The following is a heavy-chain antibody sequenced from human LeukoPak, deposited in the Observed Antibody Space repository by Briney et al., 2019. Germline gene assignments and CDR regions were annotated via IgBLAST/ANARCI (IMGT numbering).Heavy chain of an antibody. CDR3: AKDAGYCSSTSCHYFFDH. Sequence: GGSLRLSCAASGFTVSSNYMSWVRQAPGKGLEWVSAISGSGGSTYYADSVKGRFTISRDNSKNTPYLQMNSLRAEDTAVYYCAKDAGYCSSTSCHYFFDHWGQGTLVTVSS. D-gene: IGHD2-2*03. V-gene: IGHV3-23*01. CDR1: GFTVSSNY. J-gene: IGHJ4*02. CDR2: ISGSGGST.